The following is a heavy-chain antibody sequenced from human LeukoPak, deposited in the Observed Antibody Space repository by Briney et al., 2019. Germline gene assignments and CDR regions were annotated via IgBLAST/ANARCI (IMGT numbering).Heavy chain of an antibody. CDR3: ARSSGHCYGDFDY. CDR2: THHSGAT. J-gene: IGHJ4*02. V-gene: IGHV4-59*01. D-gene: IGHD5-18*01. CDR1: GVSITSNY. Sequence: ASETLSLTCSVSGVSITSNYWSWIRQPPGKGLEWLGYTHHSGATSYNPSLKSRSTMSLDTSNNQFSLKLSSVTAADTAVYYCARSSGHCYGDFDYWGQGNLVTVSS.